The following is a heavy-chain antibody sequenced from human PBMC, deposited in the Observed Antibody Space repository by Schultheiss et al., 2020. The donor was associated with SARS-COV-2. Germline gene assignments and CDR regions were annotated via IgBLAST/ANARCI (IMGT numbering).Heavy chain of an antibody. CDR2: IKSKTDGGTT. CDR1: GFTFSTYS. CDR3: ARDSSSGWSIGY. V-gene: IGHV3-15*07. J-gene: IGHJ1*01. Sequence: GGSLRLSCAASGFTFSTYSMNWVRQAPGKGLEWVGRIKSKTDGGTTDYAAPVKGRFTISRDDSKNTLYLQMNSLKTEDTAVYYCARDSSSGWSIGYWGQGTLVTVSS. D-gene: IGHD6-19*01.